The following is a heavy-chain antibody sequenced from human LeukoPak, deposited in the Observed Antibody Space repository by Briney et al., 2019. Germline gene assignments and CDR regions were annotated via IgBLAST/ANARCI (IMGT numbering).Heavy chain of an antibody. CDR3: ARGGCSSTSCYRDDAFDI. D-gene: IGHD2-2*02. CDR1: GGSISSSNW. V-gene: IGHV4-4*02. J-gene: IGHJ3*02. Sequence: SETLSLTCAASGGSISSSNWWSWVRQPPGKGLEWIGEIYHSGSTNYNPSLKSRVTISADKSKNQFSLKLSSVTAADTAVYYCARGGCSSTSCYRDDAFDIWGQGTMVTVSS. CDR2: IYHSGST.